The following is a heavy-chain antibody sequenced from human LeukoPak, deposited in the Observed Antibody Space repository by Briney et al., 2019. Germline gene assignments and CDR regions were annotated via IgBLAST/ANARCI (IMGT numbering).Heavy chain of an antibody. CDR3: ARDPLYRSSTSCFFDY. CDR1: GFTFSSYS. V-gene: IGHV3-21*01. D-gene: IGHD2-2*01. CDR2: ISSSSSYI. J-gene: IGHJ4*02. Sequence: GGSLRLSCAASGFTFSSYSMNWVRQAPGKGLEWVSSISSSSSYIYYADSVKGRFTISRDNAKNSLYLQMNSLRAEDTAVYYCARDPLYRSSTSCFFDYWGQGTLVTVSS.